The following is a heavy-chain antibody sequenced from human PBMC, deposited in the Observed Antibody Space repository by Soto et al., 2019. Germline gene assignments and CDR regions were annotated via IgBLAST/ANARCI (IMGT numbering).Heavy chain of an antibody. CDR1: GFRVSNNY. V-gene: IGHV3-53*01. J-gene: IGHJ3*01. CDR2: IYSGGVT. Sequence: DVQLVESGGGLIQPGGSLRRSCGASGFRVSNNYMTWVRQAPGKGLEWVSFIYSGGVTYYADSVKGRFTVSRDNFQNTLYLQMNNLRAEDTAVYYCATSLISVGPTYSDFDLWGQGTLVSASS. D-gene: IGHD1-26*01. CDR3: ATSLISVGPTYSDFDL.